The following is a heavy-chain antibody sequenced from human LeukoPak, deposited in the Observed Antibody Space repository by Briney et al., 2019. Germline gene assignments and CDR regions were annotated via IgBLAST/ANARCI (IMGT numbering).Heavy chain of an antibody. J-gene: IGHJ4*02. V-gene: IGHV4-59*08. CDR1: GGSVSGFY. D-gene: IGHD4-11*01. Sequence: SETLSLTCTVSGGSVSGFYWSWLRQPPGKGLEWLGYMHSTGSTNYNPSLKSRVTFSVDTSKNQFSLRLNSVTAADTAVYYCARQDNDYPHYFDYWGQGNLVTVSS. CDR2: MHSTGST. CDR3: ARQDNDYPHYFDY.